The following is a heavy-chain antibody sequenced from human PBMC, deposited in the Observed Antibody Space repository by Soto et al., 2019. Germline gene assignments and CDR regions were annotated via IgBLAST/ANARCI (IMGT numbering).Heavy chain of an antibody. Sequence: QVTLKESGPVLVKPTEPLTLTCTVSGFSLSNALMGVSWIRQPPGKALEWLAHISSNDKKSYSTTLKTRLTLSKDTSKSQVVLTMTNMDPVDTATYYCARTYGSPNPQRWGQGTLVTVSS. D-gene: IGHD6-13*01. CDR2: ISSNDKK. CDR1: GFSLSNALMG. V-gene: IGHV2-26*01. CDR3: ARTYGSPNPQR. J-gene: IGHJ4*02.